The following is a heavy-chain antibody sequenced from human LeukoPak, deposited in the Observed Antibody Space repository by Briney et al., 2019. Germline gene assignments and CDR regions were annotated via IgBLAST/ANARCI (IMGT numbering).Heavy chain of an antibody. V-gene: IGHV3-66*01. CDR1: GFTVGSNY. D-gene: IGHD6-19*01. CDR3: ARSQWLGGGDY. J-gene: IGHJ4*02. CDR2: IYSGGST. Sequence: GGSLRLSCAASGFTVGSNYMSWVRQAPGKGLEWVSVIYSGGSTYYADSVKGKFTISRDNSKNTLYLQMNSLRAEDTAVYYCARSQWLGGGDYWGQGTLVTVSS.